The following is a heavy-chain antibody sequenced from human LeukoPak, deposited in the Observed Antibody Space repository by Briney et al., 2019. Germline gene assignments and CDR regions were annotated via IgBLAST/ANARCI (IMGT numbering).Heavy chain of an antibody. V-gene: IGHV1-8*03. Sequence: GASVKVSCKAAGYSFTSFHINWVRQAPGQGPEWMGWMNPNTGNTGFAQKFQGRVTITQNSSISTVYMELSSLTSEDTAVYYCARDKRKGIVGSTKSYFDYWGQGTLVTVSS. J-gene: IGHJ4*02. CDR2: MNPNTGNT. D-gene: IGHD1-26*01. CDR1: GYSFTSFH. CDR3: ARDKRKGIVGSTKSYFDY.